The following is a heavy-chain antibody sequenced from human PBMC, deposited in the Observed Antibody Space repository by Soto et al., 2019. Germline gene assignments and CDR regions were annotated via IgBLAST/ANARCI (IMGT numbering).Heavy chain of an antibody. J-gene: IGHJ4*02. V-gene: IGHV3-7*01. CDR2: IKEDGSEK. Sequence: XGSLRLSCAASGFTFSNYGMAWVRQAPGKGLEWVANIKEDGSEKHYVDSVKGRFTISRDNAKNSLYLQMNSLRVEDTAVYFCSRDVVVGATALNYWGQGALVTV. CDR3: SRDVVVGATALNY. CDR1: GFTFSNYG. D-gene: IGHD1-26*01.